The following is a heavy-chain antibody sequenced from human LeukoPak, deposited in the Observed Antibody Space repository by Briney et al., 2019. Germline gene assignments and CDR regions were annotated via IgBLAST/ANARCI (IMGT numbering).Heavy chain of an antibody. V-gene: IGHV1-2*02. CDR1: GSTFTGYY. Sequence: ASVKVSCKASGSTFTGYYMHWVRQAPGQGLEWMGWINPNSGGTNYAQKFQGRVTMTRDTSISTAYMELSRLRSDDTAVYYCARDLVGAIEGLDYWGQGTLVTVSS. D-gene: IGHD1-26*01. CDR3: ARDLVGAIEGLDY. J-gene: IGHJ4*02. CDR2: INPNSGGT.